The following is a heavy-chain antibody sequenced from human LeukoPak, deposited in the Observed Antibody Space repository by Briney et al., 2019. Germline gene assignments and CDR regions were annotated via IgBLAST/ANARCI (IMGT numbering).Heavy chain of an antibody. CDR3: AREGTVTTYAFDI. CDR2: INHSGST. V-gene: IGHV4-34*01. CDR1: GGSFSGYY. J-gene: IGHJ3*02. D-gene: IGHD4-17*01. Sequence: SETLSLTCAVYGGSFSGYYWSWIRQPPGKGLEWIGEINHSGSTNYNPSLKSRVTISVDTSKNQFSLKPSSVTAADTAVYYCAREGTVTTYAFDIWGQGTMVTVSS.